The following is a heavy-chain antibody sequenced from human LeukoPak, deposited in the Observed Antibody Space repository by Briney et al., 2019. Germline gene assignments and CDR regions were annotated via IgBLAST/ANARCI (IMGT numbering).Heavy chain of an antibody. D-gene: IGHD3-22*01. CDR3: ARAATPPHYYYPEY. CDR2: INPNSGDT. CDR1: GYTFTGYY. J-gene: IGHJ4*02. Sequence: ASVKVSCKASGYTFTGYYIHWVRQAPGQGLEWMGWINPNSGDTNYAQNFQGRVTMTRDTPISTSYMELNRLRSDDTALYYCARAATPPHYYYPEYWGQGTLVTVSS. V-gene: IGHV1-2*02.